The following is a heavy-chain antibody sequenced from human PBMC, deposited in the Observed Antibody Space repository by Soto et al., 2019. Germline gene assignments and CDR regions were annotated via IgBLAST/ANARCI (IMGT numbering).Heavy chain of an antibody. V-gene: IGHV3-11*01. CDR2: IDRVGRTI. Sequence: GGSLRLSCATSGFTFSDYHMSWIRQAPGKGLEWLSYIDRVGRTIYYADSVMGRFTISRDKSKNSLYLQMNSLRAEDTAVYYCARDGNRGYDLDFWGQGTLVTVSS. CDR3: ARDGNRGYDLDF. J-gene: IGHJ4*02. CDR1: GFTFSDYH. D-gene: IGHD5-12*01.